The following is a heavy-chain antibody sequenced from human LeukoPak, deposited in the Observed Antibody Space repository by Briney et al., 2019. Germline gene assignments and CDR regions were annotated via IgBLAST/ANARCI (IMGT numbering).Heavy chain of an antibody. D-gene: IGHD5-18*01. J-gene: IGHJ4*02. CDR2: INSSGSTI. V-gene: IGHV3-11*01. CDR3: ARVDTATANY. Sequence: GGSLRLSCAASGFTFSDYYMSWIRQAPGEGLEWVSYINSSGSTIYYADSVKGRFTISRDNAKNSLYLQMNSLRAEDTAVYDCARVDTATANYWGQGTLVTVSS. CDR1: GFTFSDYY.